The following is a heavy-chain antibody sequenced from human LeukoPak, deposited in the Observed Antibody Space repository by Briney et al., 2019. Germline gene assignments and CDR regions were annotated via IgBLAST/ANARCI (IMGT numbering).Heavy chain of an antibody. Sequence: GGSLRLSCAASGFTFSSYGMHWVRQAPGKGLEWVAVIWYDGSNKYYADSVKGRFTISRDNSKNTRYLQMNSLRAEDTAVYYCARDRGIAARPGYYYYYMDVWGKGTTVTVSS. D-gene: IGHD6-6*01. J-gene: IGHJ6*03. V-gene: IGHV3-33*01. CDR2: IWYDGSNK. CDR3: ARDRGIAARPGYYYYYMDV. CDR1: GFTFSSYG.